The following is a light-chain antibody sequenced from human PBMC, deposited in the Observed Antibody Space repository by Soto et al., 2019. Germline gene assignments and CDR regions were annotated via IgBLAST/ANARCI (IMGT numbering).Light chain of an antibody. CDR1: QAISNW. Sequence: DIQMTQSPPSVSASLGDRVTITCRASQAISNWLAWYQQKPGKAPKLLIYAASSLQSGVPSRFSGSGSGTDFTLTISSLQPEDFATYYCQQANSFLVTFGQGTRLEIK. CDR3: QQANSFLVT. CDR2: AAS. V-gene: IGKV1D-12*01. J-gene: IGKJ5*01.